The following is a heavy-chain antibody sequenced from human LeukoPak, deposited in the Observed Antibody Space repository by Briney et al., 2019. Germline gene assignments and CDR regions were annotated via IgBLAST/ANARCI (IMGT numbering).Heavy chain of an antibody. CDR2: IYPGDSDT. CDR1: GYSFTTYW. J-gene: IGHJ4*02. Sequence: GASLKISCKGSGYSFTTYWIGWVRQMPGKNLEWMGIIYPGDSDTRYSPSFQGQVTISADKSISTAYLQWGTLKASDTAVYYCVRRKYSNTWSFDYWGQGTLVTVSS. CDR3: VRRKYSNTWSFDY. V-gene: IGHV5-51*01. D-gene: IGHD6-13*01.